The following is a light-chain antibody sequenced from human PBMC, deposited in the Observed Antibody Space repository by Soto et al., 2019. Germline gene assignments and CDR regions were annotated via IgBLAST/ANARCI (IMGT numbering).Light chain of an antibody. CDR3: QKRTDWPMT. J-gene: IGKJ5*01. CDR2: GAS. Sequence: EIVLTQSPATLSLSPGERATLSCRASQSVSSYLAWYQQRPGQAPRLLIYGASNRATGIPARFSGSGSGTSFTLTISSLEAEAFAVYYCQKRTDWPMTFGQGPRLEIK. CDR1: QSVSSY. V-gene: IGKV3-11*01.